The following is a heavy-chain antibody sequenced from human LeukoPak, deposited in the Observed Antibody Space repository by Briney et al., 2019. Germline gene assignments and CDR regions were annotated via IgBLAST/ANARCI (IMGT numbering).Heavy chain of an antibody. V-gene: IGHV4-31*03. CDR3: AKTLVPSGIYHEDYFDY. CDR2: IYYSGSS. CDR1: GGSINNGGYY. D-gene: IGHD1-26*01. Sequence: SETLSLTCTVSGGSINNGGYYWRWIRQHPGKGLEWIGYIYYSGSSYYNPSLRSRVTISVDTSKNHFSLKLSSVTAADTALYYCAKTLVPSGIYHEDYFDYWGQGTLVTVSS. J-gene: IGHJ4*02.